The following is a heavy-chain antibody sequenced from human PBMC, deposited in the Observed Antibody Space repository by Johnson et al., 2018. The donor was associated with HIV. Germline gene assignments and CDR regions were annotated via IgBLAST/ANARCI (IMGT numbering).Heavy chain of an antibody. CDR1: GFTFSSYA. CDR2: ISYDGNNK. V-gene: IGHV3-30*14. J-gene: IGHJ3*02. Sequence: QVQLVESGGGVVQPGGSLRLSCEASGFTFSSYAMHWVRQAPGKGLEWVAVISYDGNNKYYADSVKGRFTISRDNSKNTLYLQMNSLRAEDTAVYYCARDHLRRSHAFDIWGQGTMVTVSS. CDR3: ARDHLRRSHAFDI. D-gene: IGHD2-15*01.